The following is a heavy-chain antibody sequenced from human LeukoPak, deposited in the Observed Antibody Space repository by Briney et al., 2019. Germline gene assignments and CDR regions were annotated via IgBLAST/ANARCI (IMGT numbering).Heavy chain of an antibody. V-gene: IGHV3-23*01. D-gene: IGHD3-22*01. CDR2: ISGSGGST. J-gene: IGHJ4*02. CDR3: ADYDSSGYPHTFDY. CDR1: GFTFSSYA. Sequence: PGGSLRLSCAASGFTFSSYAMSWVRQAPVKGLEWVSAISGSGGSTYYADSVKGRFTISRDNSKNTLYLQMNSLRAEDTAVYYCADYDSSGYPHTFDYWGQGTLVTVSS.